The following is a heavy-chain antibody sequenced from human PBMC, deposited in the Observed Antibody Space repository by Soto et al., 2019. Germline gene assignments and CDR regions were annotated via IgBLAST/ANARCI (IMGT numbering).Heavy chain of an antibody. J-gene: IGHJ6*02. CDR2: IIPIFDTA. D-gene: IGHD5-12*01. Sequence: QVQLVQSGAEVKKPGSSVRVSCKASGGTFSSYAISWVRQAPGQGLEWIGGIIPIFDTAAYAQKFQGRVTITEDESRSTAYMELSSLRSEAPAVYYCAAHPMATITYRSGLDVGGQGPTVTVSS. CDR1: GGTFSSYA. CDR3: AAHPMATITYRSGLDV. V-gene: IGHV1-69*12.